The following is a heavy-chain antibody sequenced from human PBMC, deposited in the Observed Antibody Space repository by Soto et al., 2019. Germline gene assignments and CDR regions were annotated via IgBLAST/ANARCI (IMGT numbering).Heavy chain of an antibody. CDR3: ARSQTTVTSYDY. D-gene: IGHD4-17*01. CDR2: IYYSGST. V-gene: IGHV4-59*12. Sequence: SETPSLTCTVSGGSISSYYWSWIRQPPGKGLEWIGSIYYSGSTYYNPSLKSRVTISVDTSKTQFSLKLSSVTAADTAVYYCARSQTTVTSYDYWGQGTLVTVSS. J-gene: IGHJ4*02. CDR1: GGSISSYY.